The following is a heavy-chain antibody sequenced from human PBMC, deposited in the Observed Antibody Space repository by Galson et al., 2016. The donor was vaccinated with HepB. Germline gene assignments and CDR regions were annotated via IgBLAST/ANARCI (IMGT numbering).Heavy chain of an antibody. D-gene: IGHD2-8*02. CDR1: GFTLRSYA. J-gene: IGHJ4*02. V-gene: IGHV3-30*03. CDR2: TSYDGNYK. CDR3: ARSRIPGYCAAAVCHSFDY. Sequence: SLRLSCAASGFTLRSYAMHWVRQAPGKGLEWVAITSYDGNYKYYADSVKGRFTISRDNSKNTLYLQLNSLRTGDTAVYYCARSRIPGYCAAAVCHSFDYWCQGTLVTVSS.